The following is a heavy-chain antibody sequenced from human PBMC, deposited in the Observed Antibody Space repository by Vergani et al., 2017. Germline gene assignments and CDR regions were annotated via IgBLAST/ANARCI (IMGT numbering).Heavy chain of an antibody. CDR1: GFTFSSYS. CDR2: ISSSSSYI. V-gene: IGHV3-21*01. Sequence: EVQLLESGGGLVKPGGSLRLSCAASGFTFSSYSMNWVRQAPGKGLEWVSSISSSSSYIYYADSVKGRFTISRDNAKNSLYLQMNSLRAEDTAVYYCARMESSGYYRKYYFDYWGQGTLVTVSS. J-gene: IGHJ4*02. CDR3: ARMESSGYYRKYYFDY. D-gene: IGHD3-22*01.